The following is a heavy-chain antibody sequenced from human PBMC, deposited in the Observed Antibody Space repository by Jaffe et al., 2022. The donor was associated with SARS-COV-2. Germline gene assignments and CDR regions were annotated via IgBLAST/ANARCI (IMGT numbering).Heavy chain of an antibody. Sequence: EVQLLESGGGLVQPGGSLRLSCAASGFTFSSYAMSWVRQAPGKGLEWVSAISGSGGSTYYADSVKGRFTISRDNSKNTLYLQMNSLRAEDTAVYYCAKPERDCSSTSCYNPYYYYYGMDVWGQGTTVTVSS. CDR1: GFTFSSYA. D-gene: IGHD2-2*02. J-gene: IGHJ6*02. CDR2: ISGSGGST. V-gene: IGHV3-23*01. CDR3: AKPERDCSSTSCYNPYYYYYGMDV.